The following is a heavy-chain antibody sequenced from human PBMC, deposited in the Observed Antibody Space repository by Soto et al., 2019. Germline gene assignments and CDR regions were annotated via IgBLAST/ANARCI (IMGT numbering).Heavy chain of an antibody. CDR3: ARRDRITMIVVVGDYGMDV. CDR2: IDPSDSCT. D-gene: IGHD3-22*01. J-gene: IGHJ6*02. Sequence: RESLKISCKGSGYSFTSYWISWVRQMPGKGLEWMGRIDPSDSCTNYSPSFQGHVTISADKSISTAYLQWSSLKASDTAMYYCARRDRITMIVVVGDYGMDVWGQGTTVTVSS. CDR1: GYSFTSYW. V-gene: IGHV5-10-1*01.